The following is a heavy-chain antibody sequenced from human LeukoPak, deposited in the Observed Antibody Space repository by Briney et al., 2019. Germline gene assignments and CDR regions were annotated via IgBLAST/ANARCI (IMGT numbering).Heavy chain of an antibody. CDR1: GGSFSSYY. CDR3: ARDSGSYVAGYFDP. V-gene: IGHV4-59*01. CDR2: IYYSGST. D-gene: IGHD1-26*01. J-gene: IGHJ5*02. Sequence: SETLSLTCAVYGGSFSSYYWSWIRQPPGKGLEWIGYIYYSGSTNYNPSLKSRVTISVDTSKNQFSLKLSSVTAADTAVYYCARDSGSYVAGYFDPWGQGTLVTVSS.